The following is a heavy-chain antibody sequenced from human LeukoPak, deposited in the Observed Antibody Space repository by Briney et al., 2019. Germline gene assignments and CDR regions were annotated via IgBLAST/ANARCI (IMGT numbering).Heavy chain of an antibody. V-gene: IGHV4-39*01. D-gene: IGHD2-2*01. CDR1: GGSISSSSYY. CDR2: IYYSGGT. J-gene: IGHJ4*02. CDR3: ARHLGVVVPAASSTGLFDY. Sequence: PSETLSLTCTVSGGSISSSSYYWGWIRQPPGKGLEWIGSIYYSGGTYYNPSLKSRVTISVDTSKNQFSLKLSSVTAADTAVYYCARHLGVVVPAASSTGLFDYWGQGTLVTVSS.